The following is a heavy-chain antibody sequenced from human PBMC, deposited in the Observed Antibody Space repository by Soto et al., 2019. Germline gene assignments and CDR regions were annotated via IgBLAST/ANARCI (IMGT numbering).Heavy chain of an antibody. D-gene: IGHD3-22*01. CDR1: GFTFSVSG. J-gene: IGHJ1*01. Sequence: VQLVESGGGVVQPGRSLRLSCAASGFTFSVSGMHWVRQAPGEGLEWVAVISSDGNSKYYADFVKGRFTISRDNSKNTLFLQMNSLRAEDTAVYYCRKGYYYDTTHYDDPGGQGTLVTVSS. V-gene: IGHV3-30*18. CDR2: ISSDGNSK. CDR3: RKGYYYDTTHYDDP.